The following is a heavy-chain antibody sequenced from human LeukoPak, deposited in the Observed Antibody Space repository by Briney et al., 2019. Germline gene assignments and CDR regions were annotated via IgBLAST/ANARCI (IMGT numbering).Heavy chain of an antibody. J-gene: IGHJ4*02. Sequence: SETLSLTCTVSGGSISSSSYYCGWIRQPPRKGLEWIGSISYGGSSYYNPSPKSRVTMSVDTSKNQFSLKLSSVTAADTALYYCARVGSSWTRDYYFDYWGQGTLVTVSS. CDR3: ARVGSSWTRDYYFDY. V-gene: IGHV4-39*07. D-gene: IGHD6-13*01. CDR1: GGSISSSSYY. CDR2: ISYGGSS.